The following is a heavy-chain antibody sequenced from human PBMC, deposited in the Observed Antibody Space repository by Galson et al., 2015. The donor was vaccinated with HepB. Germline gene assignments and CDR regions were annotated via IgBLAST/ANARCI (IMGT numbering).Heavy chain of an antibody. CDR3: AKGGTDKSLDY. D-gene: IGHD3-16*01. CDR1: GFNFSDSP. Sequence: SLRLSCAASGFNFSDSPLHWVRQAPGKGLEWVAMISDEGMNKYYADSVRGRFTISRSNSKETLFLQMNTMRTGDTAVYYCAKGGTDKSLDYWGQGTLVAVSS. J-gene: IGHJ4*02. V-gene: IGHV3-30*04. CDR2: ISDEGMNK.